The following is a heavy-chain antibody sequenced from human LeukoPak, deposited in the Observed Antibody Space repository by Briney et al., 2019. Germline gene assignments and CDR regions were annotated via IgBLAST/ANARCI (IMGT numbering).Heavy chain of an antibody. CDR2: IYYSGST. Sequence: PSETLSLTCTVAGGSISSYYWSSIRQPPGKGLEWIGYIYYSGSTNYNPSLKSRVTISVDTSKNQFSLKLSSVTAADTAVYYCAREDSSSSGGYFDYWGQGTLVTVSS. CDR3: AREDSSSSGGYFDY. D-gene: IGHD6-6*01. J-gene: IGHJ4*02. CDR1: GGSISSYY. V-gene: IGHV4-59*01.